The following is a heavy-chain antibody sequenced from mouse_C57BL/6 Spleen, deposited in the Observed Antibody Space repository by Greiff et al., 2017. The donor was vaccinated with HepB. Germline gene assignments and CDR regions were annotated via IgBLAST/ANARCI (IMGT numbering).Heavy chain of an antibody. V-gene: IGHV5-17*01. D-gene: IGHD1-1*01. CDR1: GFTFSDYG. J-gene: IGHJ2*01. CDR2: ISSGSSTI. CDR3: AREGIVATDY. Sequence: EVKLMESGGGLVKPGGSLKLSCAASGFTFSDYGMHWVRQAPEKGLEWVAYISSGSSTIYYADTVKGRFTISRDNAKNTLFLQMTSLRSEDMAMYYCAREGIVATDYWGQGTTLTVSS.